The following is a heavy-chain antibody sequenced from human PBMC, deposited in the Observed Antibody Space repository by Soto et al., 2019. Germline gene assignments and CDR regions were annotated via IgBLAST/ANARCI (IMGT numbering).Heavy chain of an antibody. J-gene: IGHJ4*02. Sequence: SETLSLTCAVSGDSLSTNKWWSWVRQPPGRGLEWIGEIPHNGNTNYNPSLKSRVTMSVDKSKNQFSLMMSSVVAADTAMYYCARDVAVPGETDRFDSWGQGTLVTVSS. CDR3: ARDVAVPGETDRFDS. D-gene: IGHD6-19*01. V-gene: IGHV4-4*02. CDR1: GDSLSTNKW. CDR2: IPHNGNT.